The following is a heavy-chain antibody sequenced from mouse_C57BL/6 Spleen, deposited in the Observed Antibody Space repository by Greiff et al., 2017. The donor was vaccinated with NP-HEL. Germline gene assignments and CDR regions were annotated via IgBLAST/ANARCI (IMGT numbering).Heavy chain of an antibody. V-gene: IGHV1-15*01. J-gene: IGHJ2*01. CDR3: TRGGNY. CDR1: GYTFTDYE. CDR2: IDPETGGT. Sequence: VQRVESGAELVRPGASVTLSCKASGYTFTDYEMHWVKQTPVHGLEWIGAIDPETGGTAYNQKFKGKAILTADKSSSTAYMELRSLTSEDSAVYYCTRGGNYWGQGTTLTVSS.